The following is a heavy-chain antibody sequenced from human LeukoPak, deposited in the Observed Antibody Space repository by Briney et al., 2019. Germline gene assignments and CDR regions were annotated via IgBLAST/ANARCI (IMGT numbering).Heavy chain of an antibody. Sequence: PGGSLRLSWAASGFNFNSYMGWVRQAPEDGLEWVAIINRDETDIYYVDSVKGRFTISRDNAKSSLFLEMNSLRVEDTGVYYCARGDGRGRSDGATWGPGTLVTVSS. D-gene: IGHD6-19*01. CDR1: GFNFNSY. CDR3: ARGDGRGRSDGAT. V-gene: IGHV3-7*01. CDR2: INRDETDI. J-gene: IGHJ1*01.